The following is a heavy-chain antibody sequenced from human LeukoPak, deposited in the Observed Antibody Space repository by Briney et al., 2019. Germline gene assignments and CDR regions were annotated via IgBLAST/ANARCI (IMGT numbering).Heavy chain of an antibody. CDR3: ARRPRGNWFDP. J-gene: IGHJ5*02. Sequence: SETLSLTCTVSGGSISSYYWSWIRHPPGKGLGWIGYIYYSGRTNYNPSLKSRVTISVDTSKNQFSLKLSSVAAADTAVYYCARRPRGNWFDPWGQGTLVTVSS. CDR2: IYYSGRT. V-gene: IGHV4-59*08. CDR1: GGSISSYY.